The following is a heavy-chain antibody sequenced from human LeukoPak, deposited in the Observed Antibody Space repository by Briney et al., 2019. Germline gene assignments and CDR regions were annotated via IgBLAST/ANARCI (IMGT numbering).Heavy chain of an antibody. CDR3: ARGPTDYGAGTEFEH. CDR1: GGSIKTYH. CDR2: ISDRGST. J-gene: IGHJ4*02. V-gene: IGHV4-4*07. D-gene: IGHD3-10*01. Sequence: SDTLSLTCTVSGGSIKTYHWSWVRQPAGKGLEWIGRISDRGSTNYNPSLKRRVIMSVDASKNQFSLKLISVTAADTAVYYCARGPTDYGAGTEFEHWGQGTLVIVSS.